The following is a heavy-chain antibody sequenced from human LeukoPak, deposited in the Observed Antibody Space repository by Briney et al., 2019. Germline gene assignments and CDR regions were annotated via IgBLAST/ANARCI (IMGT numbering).Heavy chain of an antibody. V-gene: IGHV3-21*01. CDR1: GFTFSTYS. CDR3: ARGGTFGVDISDY. D-gene: IGHD3-3*01. J-gene: IGHJ4*02. CDR2: ISSSSRNT. Sequence: GGSLRLSCAVSGFTFSTYSMTWVRQAPGKGLEWVSSISSSSRNTYYADSVRGRFTISRDNAKNSLYLQMNSLRAEDTAVYYCARGGTFGVDISDYWGQGTLVTVSS.